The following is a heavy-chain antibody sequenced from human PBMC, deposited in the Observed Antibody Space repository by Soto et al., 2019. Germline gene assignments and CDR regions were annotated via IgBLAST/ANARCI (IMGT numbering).Heavy chain of an antibody. CDR2: ISAYNGNT. CDR1: GYTLTSYG. J-gene: IGHJ5*02. D-gene: IGHD2-15*01. CDR3: AREYCSGGSCYPGWFDP. V-gene: IGHV1-18*01. Sequence: GASVKVSCKASGYTLTSYGISWVRQAPGQGLEWMGWISAYNGNTNYAQKLQGRVTMTTDTSTSTAYMELRSLRSDDTAVYYCAREYCSGGSCYPGWFDPWGQGTLVTVSS.